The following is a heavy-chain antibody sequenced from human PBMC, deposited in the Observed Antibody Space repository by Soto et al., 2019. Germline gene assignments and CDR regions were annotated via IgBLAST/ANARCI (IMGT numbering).Heavy chain of an antibody. Sequence: QVPLQESGPRLVRPSGTLSLTCTVSGGSITSANWWSWVRQPPGWGLGWIGEIYHSGSTNYNLFLKSRVTLSVDKSKNQFSLSLSSVTAADTAMYYCARRGGGVVLAAATPFDYWGQGTLVTVSS. V-gene: IGHV4-4*02. CDR1: GGSITSANW. CDR3: ARRGGGVVLAAATPFDY. CDR2: IYHSGST. D-gene: IGHD2-15*01. J-gene: IGHJ4*02.